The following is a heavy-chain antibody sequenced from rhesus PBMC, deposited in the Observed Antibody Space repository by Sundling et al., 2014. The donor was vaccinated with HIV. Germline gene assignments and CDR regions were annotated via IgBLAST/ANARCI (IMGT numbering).Heavy chain of an antibody. CDR3: ARERGSRVDF. V-gene: IGHV4S10*01. Sequence: QVQLQESGPGLAKPSETLSLSCAVSGVSINTYWWGWIRQAPGKGLEWIGYIYGRSINTNYNPSLKSRVTVSKDTSKNQFSLKLSSVTAADTAVYYCARERGSRVDFWGQGVLVTVSS. J-gene: IGHJ4*01. CDR1: GVSINTYW. D-gene: IGHD5-42*01. CDR2: IYGRSINT.